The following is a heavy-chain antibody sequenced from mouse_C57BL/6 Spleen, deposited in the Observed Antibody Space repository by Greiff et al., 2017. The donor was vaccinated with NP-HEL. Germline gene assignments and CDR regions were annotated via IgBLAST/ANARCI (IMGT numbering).Heavy chain of an antibody. CDR2: IRLKSDNYAT. V-gene: IGHV6-3*01. CDR1: GFTFSNYW. J-gene: IGHJ3*01. CDR3: TVLSFAY. Sequence: DVQLVESGGGLVQPGGSMKLSCVASGFTFSNYWMNWVRQSPEKGLEWVAQIRLKSDNYATHYAESVKGRFTISRDDSKSSVYLQMNNLRAEDTGIYYCTVLSFAYWGQGTLVTVSA.